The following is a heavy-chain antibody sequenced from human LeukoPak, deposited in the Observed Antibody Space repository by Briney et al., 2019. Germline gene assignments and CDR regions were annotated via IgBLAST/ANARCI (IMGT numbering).Heavy chain of an antibody. Sequence: SGGSLRLSCAASGFTFSSYAMHWVRQAPGKGLEWVAFISYDGGNKYYADSVKGRFTISRDNSKNTLNLDMNSLRAEDTAVYYCARVWYYYGSGSSGFDYWGQGTLVTVSS. D-gene: IGHD3-10*01. V-gene: IGHV3-30-3*01. CDR2: ISYDGGNK. CDR3: ARVWYYYGSGSSGFDY. CDR1: GFTFSSYA. J-gene: IGHJ4*02.